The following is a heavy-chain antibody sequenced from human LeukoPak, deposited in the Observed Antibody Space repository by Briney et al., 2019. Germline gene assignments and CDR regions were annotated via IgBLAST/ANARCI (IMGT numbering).Heavy chain of an antibody. D-gene: IGHD5-18*01. Sequence: GASVKVSCKASGYTFTSYDINWVRQATGQGLEWMGWMNPNSGNTGYAQKFQGRVTMTRNTSISTAYMELSSLRSEDTAVYYCARGRRQLWYYYYYYMDVWGKGTTVTISS. CDR2: MNPNSGNT. J-gene: IGHJ6*03. V-gene: IGHV1-8*01. CDR3: ARGRRQLWYYYYYYMDV. CDR1: GYTFTSYD.